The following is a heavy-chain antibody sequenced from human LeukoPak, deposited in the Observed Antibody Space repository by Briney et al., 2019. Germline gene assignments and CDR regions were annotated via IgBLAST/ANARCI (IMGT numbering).Heavy chain of an antibody. J-gene: IGHJ4*02. CDR1: DFSIRSPYY. CDR2: IYHSGTT. V-gene: IGHV4-38-2*01. CDR3: ARHYDYGQSMPFDY. D-gene: IGHD4-17*01. Sequence: SETLSLTCAVSDFSIRSPYYWGWIRQPPGKGLEWIGSIYHSGTTYYNPSLKSRVTISVDTSKNQLSPKLRSVTAADTAVYYCARHYDYGQSMPFDYWGQGSLVTASS.